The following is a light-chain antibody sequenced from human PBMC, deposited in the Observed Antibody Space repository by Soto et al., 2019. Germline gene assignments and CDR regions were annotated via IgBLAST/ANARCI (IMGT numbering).Light chain of an antibody. CDR1: QSISSW. CDR3: QQYNTYPWT. V-gene: IGKV1-5*01. Sequence: DIQMTQSPATLSASVGDRVTITCRASQSISSWLAWYQQKPGKVPKLLIDDASSLESGVPSRFSGSGSGTEFTLTISSLQPDDFATYYGQQYNTYPWTFCQGTKVEIK. J-gene: IGKJ1*01. CDR2: DAS.